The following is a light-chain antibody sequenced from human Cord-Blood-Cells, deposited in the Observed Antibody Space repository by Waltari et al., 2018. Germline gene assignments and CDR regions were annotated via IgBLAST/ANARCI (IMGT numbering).Light chain of an antibody. J-gene: IGLJ1*01. V-gene: IGLV2-11*01. CDR3: CSYAGSYTYV. CDR1: SSDVGGYNY. CDR2: DVS. Sequence: QSALTQPRSVSGSPGQSVTISCTGTSSDVGGYNYVSWYQQHPGKAPKLMIYDVSKRPSGVPDRFSCYKSGNTASLTISGLQAEDEADYYCCSYAGSYTYVFGTGTKVTVL.